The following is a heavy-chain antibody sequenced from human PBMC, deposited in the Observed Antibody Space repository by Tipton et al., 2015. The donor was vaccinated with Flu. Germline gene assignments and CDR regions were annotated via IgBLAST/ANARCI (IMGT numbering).Heavy chain of an antibody. Sequence: QLVQSGAEVKKPGASVKVSCKASGYTFTSYGISWVRQAPGQGLEWMGWISAYNGNTNYAQKLQGRVTMTTDTSTSTAYMELRSLRSDDTAVYYGARDLYSSSWYGSYYGMDVWGQGTTVTVSS. J-gene: IGHJ6*02. CDR3: ARDLYSSSWYGSYYGMDV. V-gene: IGHV1-18*01. CDR2: ISAYNGNT. D-gene: IGHD6-13*01. CDR1: GYTFTSYG.